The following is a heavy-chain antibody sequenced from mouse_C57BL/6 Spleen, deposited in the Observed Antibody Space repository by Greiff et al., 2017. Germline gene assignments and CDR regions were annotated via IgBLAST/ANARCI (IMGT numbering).Heavy chain of an antibody. CDR3: ARSGRLLRAMDY. CDR2: IDPSVSYT. J-gene: IGHJ4*01. Sequence: QVQLQQPGAELVMPGASVKLSCKASGYTFTSYWMHWVKQRPGQGLEWIGEIDPSVSYTNYNQKFKGKSTLTVDKTSSPAYMQLSSLAAKDYAVYYCARSGRLLRAMDYWGQGTSVTVSS. CDR1: GYTFTSYW. D-gene: IGHD2-3*01. V-gene: IGHV1-69*01.